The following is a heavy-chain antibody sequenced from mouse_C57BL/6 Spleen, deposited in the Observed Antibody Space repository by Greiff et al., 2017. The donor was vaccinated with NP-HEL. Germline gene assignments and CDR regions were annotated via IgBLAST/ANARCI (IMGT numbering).Heavy chain of an antibody. J-gene: IGHJ4*01. Sequence: VKLQESGAELVRPGASVTLSCKASGYTFTDYEMHWVKQTPVHGLEWIGAIDPETGGTAYNQKFKGKAILTADKSSSTAYMELRSLTSEDSAVYYCTRDYYGSSYEGPYAMDYWGQGTSVTVSS. CDR1: GYTFTDYE. V-gene: IGHV1-15*01. CDR2: IDPETGGT. D-gene: IGHD1-1*01. CDR3: TRDYYGSSYEGPYAMDY.